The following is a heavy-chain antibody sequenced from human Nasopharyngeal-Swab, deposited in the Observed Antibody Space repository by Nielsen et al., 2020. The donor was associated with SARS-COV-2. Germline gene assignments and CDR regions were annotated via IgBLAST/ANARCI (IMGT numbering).Heavy chain of an antibody. CDR1: GASLSSYY. CDR2: SHHSGST. J-gene: IGHJ4*02. V-gene: IGHV4-4*09. CDR3: ARGFDY. Sequence: SETLSLTCTVSGASLSSYYWSWIRQPPGKGLEWVAYSHHSGSTNYNPSLKSRVTMSVDTSKRQFSLMLTSVTAADTAVYYCARGFDYWGQGTLVTVSS.